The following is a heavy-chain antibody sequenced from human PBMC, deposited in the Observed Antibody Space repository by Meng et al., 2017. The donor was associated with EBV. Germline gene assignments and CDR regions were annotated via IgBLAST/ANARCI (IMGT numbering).Heavy chain of an antibody. Sequence: QGFGTGCVNHAASLYFDLAVVCVFCSSSIWWSWVGHALGTELEWIGEIYPGGRLNYIRSLNGQVTISVDKSKLQFTLKLSSVTAADTAVYYCARVPKLGGSSVPRDKRELGGFDYWGQGSLVTVSS. V-gene: IGHV4-4*02. CDR1: CVFCSSSIW. CDR2: IYPGGRL. CDR3: ARVPKLGGSSVPRDKRELGGFDY. D-gene: IGHD3-10*01. J-gene: IGHJ4*02.